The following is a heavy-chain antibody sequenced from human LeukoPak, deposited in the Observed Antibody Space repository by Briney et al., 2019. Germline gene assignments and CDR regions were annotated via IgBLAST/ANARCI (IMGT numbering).Heavy chain of an antibody. V-gene: IGHV3-23*01. CDR2: VTGSAGGT. J-gene: IGHJ5*02. D-gene: IGHD6-13*01. CDR3: AKGAAAGLVDWFDP. Sequence: GGSLRLSCAASGFTFSSYAMMWVRQAPGKGLEWVSTVTGSAGGTYYADSVKGRFTISRDNSKNTLYLIMNSLRAEDTAVYYCAKGAAAGLVDWFDPWGQGTLVAVS. CDR1: GFTFSSYA.